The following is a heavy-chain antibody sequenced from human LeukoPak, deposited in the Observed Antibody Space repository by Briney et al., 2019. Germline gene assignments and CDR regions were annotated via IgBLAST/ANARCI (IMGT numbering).Heavy chain of an antibody. CDR2: IYYGGST. CDR1: GGSISGYY. CDR3: ARGLHYYSYGFGY. D-gene: IGHD5-18*01. V-gene: IGHV4-59*12. Sequence: SETLSLTCTVSGGSISGYYWTWIRQPPGKGLEWIGYIYYGGSTNYNPSLKSRVTMSVDTSKNQFSLKLSSVTAADTAVYYCARGLHYYSYGFGYWGQGTLVTVSS. J-gene: IGHJ4*02.